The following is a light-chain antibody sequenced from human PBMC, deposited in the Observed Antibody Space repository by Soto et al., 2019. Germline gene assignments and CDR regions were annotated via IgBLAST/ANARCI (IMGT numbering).Light chain of an antibody. CDR2: GAS. CDR3: QQYASSST. V-gene: IGKV3-20*01. J-gene: IGKJ1*01. CDR1: QTVSNNY. Sequence: EIVLTQSPGTLALSPGERATLSCWASQTVSNNYLAWYQHKPGQAPRLLIYGASSRATGIPDRFNGSGSGTVFTLTNSTLEPGDFAVYICQQYASSSTCGQGTKVEIK.